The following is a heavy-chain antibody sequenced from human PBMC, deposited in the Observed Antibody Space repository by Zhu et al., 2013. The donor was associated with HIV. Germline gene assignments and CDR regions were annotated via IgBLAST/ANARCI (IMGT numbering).Heavy chain of an antibody. V-gene: IGHV1-18*01. Sequence: QVQLVQSGAEVKKPGASVKVSCKASGYTFTSYGISWVRQAPGQGLEWMGWISAYNGNTNYAQKLQGRVTMTTDTSTSTAYMELRSLRSDDTAVYYCAKAEDYYGSGSNYYGMDVWGQGTTVTVSS. CDR3: AKAEDYYGSGSNYYGMDV. D-gene: IGHD3-10*01. CDR2: ISAYNGNT. J-gene: IGHJ6*02. CDR1: GYTFTSYG.